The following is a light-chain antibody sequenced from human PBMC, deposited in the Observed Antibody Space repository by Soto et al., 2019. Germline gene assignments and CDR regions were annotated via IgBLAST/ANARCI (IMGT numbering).Light chain of an antibody. CDR3: QQYYYWPPWT. CDR2: GAS. J-gene: IGKJ1*01. V-gene: IGKV3-15*01. Sequence: ETVLTQAPATRSEPPGERVTPFCRASQSVSRNLACHQQKPGQAPRLLLYGASTRATGIPPRFSGSGSGTEFTLTISSLQSEDFAVYYCQQYYYWPPWTFGQGTKVDIK. CDR1: QSVSRN.